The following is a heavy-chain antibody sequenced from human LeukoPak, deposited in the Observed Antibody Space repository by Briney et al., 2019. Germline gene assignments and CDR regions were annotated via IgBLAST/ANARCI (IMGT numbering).Heavy chain of an antibody. CDR2: VRNDGGDK. J-gene: IGHJ4*02. D-gene: IGHD3-10*01. Sequence: GGSLRLSCAASGFIFSDYGMHWVRQAPGKGLEWVTMVRNDGGDKYYADSVRGRFTISRDNSKNTLYLQMNSLRPEDTAVYYCAKHYYGSGSQKYYFDYWGQGTLVAVSS. V-gene: IGHV3-30*02. CDR1: GFIFSDYG. CDR3: AKHYYGSGSQKYYFDY.